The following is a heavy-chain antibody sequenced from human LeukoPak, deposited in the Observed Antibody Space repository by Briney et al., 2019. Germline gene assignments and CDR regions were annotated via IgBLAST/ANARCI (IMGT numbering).Heavy chain of an antibody. CDR3: ARHRTIYYDNSGYWV. J-gene: IGHJ4*02. D-gene: IGHD3-22*01. CDR1: GGSIRISSYY. V-gene: IGHV4-39*01. Sequence: PSETLSLTCTVSGGSIRISSYYWGWIRQPPGKGLEWIGRIYYSGSTYYNPSLKSRLTISVDTSKNQFSLKLSSVTAADTAVYYCARHRTIYYDNSGYWVWGQGTLVTVSS. CDR2: IYYSGST.